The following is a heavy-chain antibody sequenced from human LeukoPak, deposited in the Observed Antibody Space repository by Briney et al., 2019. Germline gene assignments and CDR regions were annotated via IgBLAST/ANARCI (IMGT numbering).Heavy chain of an antibody. CDR3: ARGLSITTMVRGVIPFDY. CDR2: MNPNSGNT. V-gene: IGHV1-8*01. CDR1: GYTFTSYD. Sequence: ASVKVSCKASGYTFTSYDINWVRQATGQGLEWMGWMNPNSGNTGYAQKFQGRVTMTRNTSISTAYMELSSLRSEDTAVYYCARGLSITTMVRGVIPFDYWGQGTLVTVSS. J-gene: IGHJ4*02. D-gene: IGHD3-10*01.